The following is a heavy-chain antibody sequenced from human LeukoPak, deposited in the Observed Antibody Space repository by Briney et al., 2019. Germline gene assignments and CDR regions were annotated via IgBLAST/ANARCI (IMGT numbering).Heavy chain of an antibody. CDR3: AKDRLWFGEFLFDY. Sequence: GGSLRLSCEGSGFTFSNYWMSWVRRAPGKGLEWVANIKTDGSEKYYVDSVKGRFTISRDNAKNSLYLQMNSLRAEDTAVYYCAKDRLWFGEFLFDYWGQGTLVTVSS. CDR2: IKTDGSEK. J-gene: IGHJ4*02. CDR1: GFTFSNYW. D-gene: IGHD3-10*01. V-gene: IGHV3-7*01.